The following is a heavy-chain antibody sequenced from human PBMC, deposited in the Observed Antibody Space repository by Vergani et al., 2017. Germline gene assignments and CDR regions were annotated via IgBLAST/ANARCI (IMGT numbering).Heavy chain of an antibody. CDR3: ARYRIYYGAGSPDY. CDR2: VSFRGDT. CDR1: GASVNSYY. V-gene: IGHV4-59*02. Sequence: QVKLQESGPGLVKPSETLSLTCTVSGASVNSYYWSWIRQPPGKGLEWMGYVSFRGDTLYDPSVKGRMTISLNTSGNQFSLYRTSVTAADTTVYYCARYRIYYGAGSPDYWGRGTLVTVSS. D-gene: IGHD3-10*01. J-gene: IGHJ4*02.